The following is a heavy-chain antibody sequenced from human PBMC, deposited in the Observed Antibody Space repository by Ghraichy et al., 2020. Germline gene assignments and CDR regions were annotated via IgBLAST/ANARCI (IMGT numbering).Heavy chain of an antibody. J-gene: IGHJ3*01. CDR1: GGSFSDYF. Sequence: SQTLSLTCAVFGGSFSDYFWSWIRQPPGKGLEWIGEINHSGRTKYNPSLKSRVTISVDTSKNQFSLKLNSVIAADTAVYYCARYSSNSYDDAFDSWGRGTLVTVSS. CDR2: INHSGRT. CDR3: ARYSSNSYDDAFDS. D-gene: IGHD6-13*01. V-gene: IGHV4-34*01.